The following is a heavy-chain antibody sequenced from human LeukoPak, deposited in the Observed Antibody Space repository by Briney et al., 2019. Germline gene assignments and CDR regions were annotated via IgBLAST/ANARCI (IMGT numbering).Heavy chain of an antibody. V-gene: IGHV3-33*01. D-gene: IGHD6-13*01. CDR3: VRGVGVSRFNYLDS. CDR1: GFTFSSFG. CDR2: IWYDASNK. J-gene: IGHJ4*02. Sequence: PGRSLTLSCAASGFTFSSFGMHWVRQAPGKGLEWVAVIWYDASNKYYADSVKGRYTISRDNSKNILYLQMNSLRDDDTAVYYCVRGVGVSRFNYLDSWGQGTLVIVSS.